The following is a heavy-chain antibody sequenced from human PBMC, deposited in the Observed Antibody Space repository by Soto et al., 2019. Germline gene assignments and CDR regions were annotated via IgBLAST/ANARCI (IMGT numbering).Heavy chain of an antibody. V-gene: IGHV1-24*01. J-gene: IGHJ3*02. CDR1: GYTLTELS. Sequence: ASVNLSCKVSGYTLTELSMHWVRQAPGKGLEWMGGFDPEDGETIYAQKFQGRVTMTEDTSTDTAYMELSSLRSEDTAVYYCATDIVVVPAMYAFDIWGHGKMVTVS. CDR2: FDPEDGET. D-gene: IGHD2-21*02. CDR3: ATDIVVVPAMYAFDI.